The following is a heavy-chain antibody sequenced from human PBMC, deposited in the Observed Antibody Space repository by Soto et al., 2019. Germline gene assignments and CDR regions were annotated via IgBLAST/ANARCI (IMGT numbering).Heavy chain of an antibody. CDR2: ISSSSSYI. Sequence: PGGSLRLSCAASGFTFSSYSMNWVRQAPGKGLEWVSSISSSSSYIYYADSVKGRFTISRDNAKNSLYLQMNSLRAEDTAVYYCARDHENFDWLLSLGYWGQGTLVTVSS. D-gene: IGHD3-9*01. CDR1: GFTFSSYS. V-gene: IGHV3-21*01. CDR3: ARDHENFDWLLSLGY. J-gene: IGHJ4*02.